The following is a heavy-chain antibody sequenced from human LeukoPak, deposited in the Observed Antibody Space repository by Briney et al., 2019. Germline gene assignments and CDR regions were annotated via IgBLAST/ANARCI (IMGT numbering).Heavy chain of an antibody. CDR1: GFTFSSYA. CDR3: AKDQEGWFGEVLVDYGMDV. Sequence: GGSLRPSCAASGFTFSSYAMHWVRQAPGKGLEWVAVISYDGSNKYYADSVKGRFTISRDNSKNTLYLQMNSLRAEDTAVYYCAKDQEGWFGEVLVDYGMDVWGQGTTVTVSS. CDR2: ISYDGSNK. D-gene: IGHD3-10*01. J-gene: IGHJ6*02. V-gene: IGHV3-30-3*01.